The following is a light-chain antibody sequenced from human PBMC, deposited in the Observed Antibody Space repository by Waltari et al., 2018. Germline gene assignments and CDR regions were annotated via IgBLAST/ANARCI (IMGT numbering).Light chain of an antibody. CDR1: QTVRPTY. CDR3: QQYDISPLT. Sequence: EIVLTQSPGTLSLSPGERATLPCRASQTVRPTYLAWNQQKPGQAPTLLIYGASSRATGIPDRFSGSGSGTDFSLTISSLEPEDFAVYYCQQYDISPLTFGGGTKVEIK. V-gene: IGKV3-20*01. CDR2: GAS. J-gene: IGKJ4*01.